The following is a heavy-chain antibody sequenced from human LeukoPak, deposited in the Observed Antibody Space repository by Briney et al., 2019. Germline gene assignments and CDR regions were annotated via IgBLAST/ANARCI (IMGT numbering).Heavy chain of an antibody. CDR2: ISSSSSYI. CDR1: GFTFSSYS. J-gene: IGHJ4*02. D-gene: IGHD1-26*01. V-gene: IGHV3-21*01. CDR3: ARAASGSYLFDY. Sequence: GSLRLSCAASGFTFSSYSMNWVRQAPGKGLEWVSSISSSSSYIYYADSVKGRFTISRDNAKNSLYLQMNSLRAEDTAVYYCARAASGSYLFDYWGQGTPVTVSS.